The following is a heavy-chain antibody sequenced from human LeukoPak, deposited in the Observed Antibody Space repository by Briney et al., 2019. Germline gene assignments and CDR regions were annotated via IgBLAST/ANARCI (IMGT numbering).Heavy chain of an antibody. CDR3: ARGPIRRDGYNHFDY. CDR2: IYYSGST. CDR1: GGSISSYY. D-gene: IGHD5-24*01. Sequence: SETLSLTCTVSGGSISSYYWSWIRRPPGKGLEWIGYIYYSGSTNYNPSLKSRVTISVDTSKNQFSLKLSSVTAADTAVYYCARGPIRRDGYNHFDYWGQGTLVTVSS. J-gene: IGHJ4*02. V-gene: IGHV4-59*01.